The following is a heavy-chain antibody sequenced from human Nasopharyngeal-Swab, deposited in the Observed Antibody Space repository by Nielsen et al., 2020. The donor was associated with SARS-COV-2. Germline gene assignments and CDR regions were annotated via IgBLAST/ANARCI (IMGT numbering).Heavy chain of an antibody. CDR1: GFTFSNAW. CDR2: IKSKTDGGTT. CDR3: AKDPSRPNSGSYRGPGFDY. V-gene: IGHV3-15*01. J-gene: IGHJ4*02. D-gene: IGHD1-26*01. Sequence: GESLKISCAASGFTFSNAWMSWVRQAPGKGLEWVGRIKSKTDGGTTDYAAPVKGRFTISRDDSKNTLYLQMNSLRAEDTAVYYCAKDPSRPNSGSYRGPGFDYWGQGTLVTVSS.